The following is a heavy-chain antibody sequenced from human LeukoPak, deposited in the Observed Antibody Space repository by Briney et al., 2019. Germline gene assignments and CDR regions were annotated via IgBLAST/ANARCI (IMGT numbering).Heavy chain of an antibody. CDR3: AKAKVTMIVPDY. Sequence: GGSLRLSCVASGFTFSSYAMSWVRQAPGKGLEWVSAISGSGDSTYYADSVKGRFTISRDNSKNTLYLQMNSLRAEDTAVYYCAKAKVTMIVPDYWGQGTLVTVSS. CDR2: ISGSGDST. V-gene: IGHV3-23*01. D-gene: IGHD3-22*01. CDR1: GFTFSSYA. J-gene: IGHJ4*02.